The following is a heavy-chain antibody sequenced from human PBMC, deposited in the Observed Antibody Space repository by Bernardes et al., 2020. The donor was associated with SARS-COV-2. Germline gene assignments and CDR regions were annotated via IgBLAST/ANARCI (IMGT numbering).Heavy chain of an antibody. V-gene: IGHV3-7*01. Sequence: GGSLRLSCAVYEMSISNFWMSWVRQGPVKGLELVAKIKKDGTVRDYVDTVKGRFSISRDNTRNQVYLQMNALRVEDTGTYYCRIGHYADLWGQGTLITVTS. CDR2: IKKDGTVR. D-gene: IGHD4-17*01. CDR3: RIGHYADL. J-gene: IGHJ5*02. CDR1: EMSISNFW.